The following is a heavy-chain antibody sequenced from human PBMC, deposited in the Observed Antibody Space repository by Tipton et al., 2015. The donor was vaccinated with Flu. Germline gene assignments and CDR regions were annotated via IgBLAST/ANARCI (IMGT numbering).Heavy chain of an antibody. CDR1: GGSFSGYY. CDR2: INHSGGT. Sequence: TLSLTCAVYGGSFSGYYWNWIRQPPGKGPEWIGEINHSGGTNYNPSLKSRVTISVDTSKNQFSLKLGSVTAADTAVYYCARAMVGAYDFDYWGQGTPVTGPS. J-gene: IGHJ4*02. V-gene: IGHV4-34*01. CDR3: ARAMVGAYDFDY. D-gene: IGHD5-18*01.